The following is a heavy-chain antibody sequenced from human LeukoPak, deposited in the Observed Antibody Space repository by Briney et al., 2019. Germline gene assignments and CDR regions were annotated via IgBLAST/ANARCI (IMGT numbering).Heavy chain of an antibody. J-gene: IGHJ4*02. Sequence: SGGSLRLSCAASGFTFSDYYMSWIRQAPGEGREWVSYIRRSGSTIHYADSVKGRFTISRDNAKNSLYLQMNSLRAEDTAVYYCARERMDYGSGSPAGDWGQGTLVTVSS. V-gene: IGHV3-11*01. D-gene: IGHD3-10*01. CDR2: IRRSGSTI. CDR3: ARERMDYGSGSPAGD. CDR1: GFTFSDYY.